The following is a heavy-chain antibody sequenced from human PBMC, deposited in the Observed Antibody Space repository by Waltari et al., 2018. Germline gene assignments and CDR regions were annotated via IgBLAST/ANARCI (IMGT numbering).Heavy chain of an antibody. V-gene: IGHV3-23*01. Sequence: EVRLLGFGGGLVQPGGSLGLSCGSSGQAFPSTATSWVPQPPGKGLEWVSGINDNERNTYYADSVKGRFTISRDNSNDILYLQMNSLRADDTAVYYCAKLPGSYYLYYFHYWGQGTLVTVSS. J-gene: IGHJ4*02. CDR3: AKLPGSYYLYYFHY. CDR2: INDNERNT. CDR1: GQAFPSTA. D-gene: IGHD1-26*01.